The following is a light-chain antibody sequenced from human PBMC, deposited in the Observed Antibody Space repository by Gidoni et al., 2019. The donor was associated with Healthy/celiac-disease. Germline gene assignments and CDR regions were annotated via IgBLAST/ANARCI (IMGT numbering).Light chain of an antibody. J-gene: IGKJ1*01. Sequence: DIQMTQSPSSLSASEGDRVTITCRASQGIRHDLGWYQQIPGKAPKRLIYAASSLQSGVPSRFSGSGSWTAFSLPISSLQPADFATYYCLQHNSYPWTFXXXTRVEIK. CDR3: LQHNSYPWT. V-gene: IGKV1-17*01. CDR1: QGIRHD. CDR2: AAS.